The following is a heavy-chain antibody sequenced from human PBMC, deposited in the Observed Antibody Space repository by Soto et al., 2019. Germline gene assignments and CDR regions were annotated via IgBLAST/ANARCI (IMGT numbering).Heavy chain of an antibody. J-gene: IGHJ5*02. CDR2: INAGNGNT. D-gene: IGHD2-2*01. CDR1: GYTFTSYA. CDR3: AREGGDIVVVPAAMSWFDP. Sequence: QVQLVQSGAEVKKPGASVKVSCKASGYTFTSYAMHWVRQAPGQRLEWMGWINAGNGNTKYSQKFQGRVTITRDTSASTAYMELSSLRSEDTAVYYCAREGGDIVVVPAAMSWFDPWGQGTLVTVSS. V-gene: IGHV1-3*01.